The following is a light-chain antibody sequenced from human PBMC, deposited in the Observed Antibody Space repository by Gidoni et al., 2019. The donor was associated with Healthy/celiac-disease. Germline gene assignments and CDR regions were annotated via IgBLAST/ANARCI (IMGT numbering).Light chain of an antibody. J-gene: IGLJ2*01. Sequence: QSALTQPASVSGSPGQSITISCTGTSSDVGGYNYVSWYQQHPGKAPKLTIYEVSNRPSGVSNRFSGSKSGNTASLTISGLQDEDEADYYCSSDTSSSPVFGGGTKLTVL. CDR2: EVS. CDR3: SSDTSSSPV. CDR1: SSDVGGYNY. V-gene: IGLV2-14*01.